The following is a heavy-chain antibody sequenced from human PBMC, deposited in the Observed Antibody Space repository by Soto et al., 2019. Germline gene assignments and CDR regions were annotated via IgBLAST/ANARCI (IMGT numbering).Heavy chain of an antibody. D-gene: IGHD3-22*01. CDR2: ISGSGGST. Sequence: GGSLRLSCAASGFTFSSYAMSWVRQAPGKGLEWVSAISGSGGSTYYADSVKGRFTISRDNSKNTLYLQMNSLRAEDTAVYYCAKDMDYYDSSGYYYWGQGTLVTVSS. CDR3: AKDMDYYDSSGYYY. CDR1: GFTFSSYA. J-gene: IGHJ4*02. V-gene: IGHV3-23*01.